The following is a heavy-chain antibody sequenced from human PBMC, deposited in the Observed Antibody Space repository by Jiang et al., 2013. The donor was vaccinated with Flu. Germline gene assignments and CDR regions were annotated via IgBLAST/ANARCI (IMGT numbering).Heavy chain of an antibody. CDR3: ARALRTRQSVRFDP. J-gene: IGHJ5*02. Sequence: LLKPSETLSLTCAVYGGSFSGYYWSWIRQPPGKGLEWIGEINHSGSTNYNPSLKSRVTISVDTSKNQFSLKLSSVTAADTAVYYCARALRTRQSVRFDPWGQGTLVTVSS. CDR1: GGSFSGYY. D-gene: IGHD2-8*01. CDR2: INHSGST. V-gene: IGHV4-34*01.